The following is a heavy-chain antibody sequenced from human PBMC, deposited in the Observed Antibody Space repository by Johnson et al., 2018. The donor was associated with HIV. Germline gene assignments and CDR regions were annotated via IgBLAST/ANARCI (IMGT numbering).Heavy chain of an antibody. D-gene: IGHD6-13*01. V-gene: IGHV3-74*01. CDR1: GFTFINYW. J-gene: IGHJ3*02. Sequence: VQLVEFGGGLVQPGGSLRLSCAASGFTFINYWMHWVRQAPGKGLVWVSRMNADGKSTTYADSVKGRFTISRDNAKNTLYLQMNSLRAEDTAVYYCAREQELIGERAFDIWGQGTMVTVSS. CDR2: MNADGKST. CDR3: AREQELIGERAFDI.